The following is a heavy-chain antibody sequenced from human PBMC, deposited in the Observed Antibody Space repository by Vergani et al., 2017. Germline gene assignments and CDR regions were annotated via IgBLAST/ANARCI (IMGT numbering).Heavy chain of an antibody. CDR3: ARERFLETLYYYYMDV. J-gene: IGHJ6*03. D-gene: IGHD3-3*01. CDR2: IYTSGST. Sequence: QVQLQESGPGLVKPSQTLSLTCTVSGGSISSGSYYWSWIRQPAGKGLEWIGRIYTSGSTNYNPSRKSRVTISVDTSKNLFSLKLSSVTAADTAVYYCARERFLETLYYYYMDVWGKGTTVTVSS. CDR1: GGSISSGSYY. V-gene: IGHV4-61*02.